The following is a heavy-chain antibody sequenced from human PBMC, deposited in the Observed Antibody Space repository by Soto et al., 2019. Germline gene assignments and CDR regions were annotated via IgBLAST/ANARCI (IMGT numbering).Heavy chain of an antibody. J-gene: IGHJ4*02. CDR2: ISAYNGNT. V-gene: IGHV1-18*01. Sequence: GASVKVSCKASGYTFTSYGISWVRQAPGQGLEWMGWISAYNGNTNYAQKLQGRVTMTTDTSTSTAYMELRSLRSDDTAVYYCARDLDCSGGSCYDPAPFDYWGQGTLVTVSS. CDR3: ARDLDCSGGSCYDPAPFDY. D-gene: IGHD2-15*01. CDR1: GYTFTSYG.